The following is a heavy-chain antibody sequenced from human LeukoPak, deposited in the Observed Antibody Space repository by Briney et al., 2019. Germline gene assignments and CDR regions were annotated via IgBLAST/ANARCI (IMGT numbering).Heavy chain of an antibody. CDR3: ARGQGTVTTH. Sequence: PSETLSLTCTVSGGSFSGYYWTWIRQPPGEGLEWIGEINHSGSANYNPSLKSRVTISLDTSKNQFSLKLSSVTAADTAVYYCARGQGTVTTHWGQGTLVTVSS. D-gene: IGHD4-17*01. J-gene: IGHJ4*02. CDR2: INHSGSA. V-gene: IGHV4-34*01. CDR1: GGSFSGYY.